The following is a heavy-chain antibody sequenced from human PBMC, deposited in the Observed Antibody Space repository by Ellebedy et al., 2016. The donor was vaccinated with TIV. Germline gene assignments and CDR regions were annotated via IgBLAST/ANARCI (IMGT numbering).Heavy chain of an antibody. CDR1: GDSIRSHSYY. J-gene: IGHJ5*02. D-gene: IGHD2-2*02. V-gene: IGHV4-39*01. Sequence: SETLSLXCAVSGDSIRSHSYYWGWIRQPPGKGLEWLGSIFYSGTTFYNPSLKSRITISVDTAKNQFSLKLSSVTAADTAVYYCASHIRGWFDPWGQGTLVTVSS. CDR3: ASHIRGWFDP. CDR2: IFYSGTT.